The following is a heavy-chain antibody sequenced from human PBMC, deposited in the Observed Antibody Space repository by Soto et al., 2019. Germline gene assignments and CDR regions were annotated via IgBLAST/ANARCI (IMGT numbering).Heavy chain of an antibody. CDR1: GYTFNTYY. V-gene: IGHV1-46*02. CDR3: ARGGHIAVVTASFDN. Sequence: QVQLVQSGAEVRKPGASVKVSCKPSGYTFNTYYLHWLRQAPGQALEWMGVIHPSGGGTTYAQKXLSSITXXRDTSTTTVFMELSSLRSDDTAVYYCARGGHIAVVTASFDNWGQGTLVTVSS. D-gene: IGHD2-21*02. CDR2: IHPSGGGT. J-gene: IGHJ4*02.